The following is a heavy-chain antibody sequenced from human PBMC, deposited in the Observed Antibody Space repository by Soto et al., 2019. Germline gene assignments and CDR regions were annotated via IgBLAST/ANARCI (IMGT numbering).Heavy chain of an antibody. CDR2: ISYDSTKT. CDR3: ARTRRVWSEFHDNSLVV. CDR1: GFTFNSYG. Sequence: PGGSLRLSCAASGFTFNSYGIHWVRQGPGNGLEWVAFISYDSTKTYYAYSVKCRFTISRYNSNSALYVQMNSLTGEDTAVYYCARTRRVWSEFHDNSLVVWGQGTTVTV. J-gene: IGHJ6*02. V-gene: IGHV3-30*03. D-gene: IGHD1-1*01.